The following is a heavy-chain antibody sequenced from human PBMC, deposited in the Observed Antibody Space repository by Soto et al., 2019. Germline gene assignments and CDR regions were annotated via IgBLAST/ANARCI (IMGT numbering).Heavy chain of an antibody. CDR2: ISSSSSYI. CDR3: ARDQEVPAAGNFDY. D-gene: IGHD2-2*01. Sequence: EVQLVESGGGLVKPGGSLRLSCAASGFTFRSYSMNWVRQAPGKGLEWVSSISSSSSYIYYADSVKGRFTISRDNAKNSLYLQMNSLRAEDTAVYYCARDQEVPAAGNFDYWGQGTLVTVSS. CDR1: GFTFRSYS. V-gene: IGHV3-21*01. J-gene: IGHJ4*02.